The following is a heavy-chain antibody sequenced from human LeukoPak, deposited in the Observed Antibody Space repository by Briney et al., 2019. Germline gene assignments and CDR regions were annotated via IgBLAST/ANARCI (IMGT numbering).Heavy chain of an antibody. CDR2: IYTSGST. CDR1: GGSISSYH. J-gene: IGHJ5*02. Sequence: SETLSLTCTVSGGSISSYHWSWIRQPAGKGLEWIGRIYTSGSTNYNPSLKSRVTMSVDTSKNQFSLKLSSVTAADTAVYYCARDSYYYDSSGLLRFDPWGQGTLVTVSS. D-gene: IGHD3-22*01. V-gene: IGHV4-4*07. CDR3: ARDSYYYDSSGLLRFDP.